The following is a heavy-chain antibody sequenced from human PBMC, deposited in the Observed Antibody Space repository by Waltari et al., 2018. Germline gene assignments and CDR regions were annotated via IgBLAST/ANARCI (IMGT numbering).Heavy chain of an antibody. V-gene: IGHV1-18*01. CDR3: ARVDCSGDSCYSATH. CDR1: GYTFIIYG. D-gene: IGHD2-15*01. Sequence: QVQLVQSGAEVKKPGASVKVSCKASGYTFIIYGVTWVRPAPGQGLEWMGWISADNGNTDYAQKFQDRMTMTTDASTRTAYMELRSLRSDDTAVYYCARVDCSGDSCYSATHWGQGTLVTVSS. CDR2: ISADNGNT. J-gene: IGHJ4*02.